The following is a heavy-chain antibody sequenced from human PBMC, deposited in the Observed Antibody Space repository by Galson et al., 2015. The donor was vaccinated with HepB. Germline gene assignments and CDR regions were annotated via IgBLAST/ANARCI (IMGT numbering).Heavy chain of an antibody. CDR2: ISSNGGST. Sequence: SLRLSCAASGFTFSSYAMHWVRQAPGKGLEYVSAISSNGGSTYYADSVKSGFTISRDNSKNTLYLQMSSLRAEDTAVYYCVKDGMMVGATVYFQHWGQGTLVTVSS. CDR3: VKDGMMVGATVYFQH. CDR1: GFTFSSYA. D-gene: IGHD1-26*01. J-gene: IGHJ1*01. V-gene: IGHV3-64D*06.